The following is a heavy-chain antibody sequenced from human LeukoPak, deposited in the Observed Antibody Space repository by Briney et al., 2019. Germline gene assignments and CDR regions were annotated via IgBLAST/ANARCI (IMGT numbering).Heavy chain of an antibody. CDR1: GYTFTGYY. J-gene: IGHJ4*02. Sequence: ASVKVSCKASGYTFTGYYMHWVRQAPGQGLEWMGWINPNSGGTNYAQKFQGRVTMTRDTSISTVYMELSSLRSEDTAVYYCARDLNACSSTSCYVRMVYALGPLGYWGQGTLVTVSS. CDR3: ARDLNACSSTSCYVRMVYALGPLGY. CDR2: INPNSGGT. V-gene: IGHV1-2*02. D-gene: IGHD2-2*01.